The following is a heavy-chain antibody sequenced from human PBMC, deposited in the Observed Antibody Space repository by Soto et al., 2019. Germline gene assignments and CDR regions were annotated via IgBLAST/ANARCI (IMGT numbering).Heavy chain of an antibody. CDR3: GKSRGGGRYHWFDP. CDR2: IYPDDSDT. Sequence: KIPCNGSENTYSRYWIAWVLQLPGKGLECMGIIYPDDSDTRHSTSFQGQVTISADKSITTAYLECSGVKASDTAMYSFGKSRGGGRYHWFDPWGQGTQVTVSS. V-gene: IGHV5-51*01. J-gene: IGHJ5*02. D-gene: IGHD2-15*01. CDR1: ENTYSRYW.